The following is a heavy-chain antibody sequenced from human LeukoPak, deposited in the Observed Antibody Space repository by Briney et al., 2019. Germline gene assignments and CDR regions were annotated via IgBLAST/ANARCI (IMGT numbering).Heavy chain of an antibody. V-gene: IGHV1-8*01. CDR1: GYTFTSYD. CDR3: ARGLREYDFWSGYFPPTYYYYGMDV. J-gene: IGHJ6*02. D-gene: IGHD3-3*01. CDR2: MNPNSGNT. Sequence: ASVKVSCKASGYTFTSYDISWVRQATGQGLEWMGWMNPNSGNTGYAQKFQGRVTMTRNTSISTAYMEPSSLRSEDTAVYYCARGLREYDFWSGYFPPTYYYYGMDVWGQGTTVTVSS.